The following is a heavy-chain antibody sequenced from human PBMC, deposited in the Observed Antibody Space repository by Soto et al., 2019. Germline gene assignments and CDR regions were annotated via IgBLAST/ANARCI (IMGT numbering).Heavy chain of an antibody. CDR2: ISSSSSTI. Sequence: EVQLVESGGGLVQPGGSLRLSCAASGFTFSSYSMNWVRQAPGKGLEWVSYISSSSSTIYYADSVKGRFTISRDNAKNSLYLQMNSLRAEDTAVYSCACNWNYEIRWFDPWGQGTLVTVSS. J-gene: IGHJ5*02. V-gene: IGHV3-48*01. D-gene: IGHD1-7*01. CDR3: ACNWNYEIRWFDP. CDR1: GFTFSSYS.